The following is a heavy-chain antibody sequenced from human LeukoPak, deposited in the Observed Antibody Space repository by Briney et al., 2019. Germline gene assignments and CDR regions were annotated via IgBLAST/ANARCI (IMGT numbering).Heavy chain of an antibody. CDR2: ISGSGGGT. V-gene: IGHV3-23*01. D-gene: IGHD2-21*02. CDR1: GFTFRSYA. CDR3: AKDSQIVVVTGPDAFDI. Sequence: GGSLRLSCAASGFTFRSYAMSWVRQAPGKGLEWVSAISGSGGGTYYAASVKGRFTISRDNSKTTMYLQMNSLRAQYRAVYYFAKDSQIVVVTGPDAFDIWGQGTILTVSS. J-gene: IGHJ3*02.